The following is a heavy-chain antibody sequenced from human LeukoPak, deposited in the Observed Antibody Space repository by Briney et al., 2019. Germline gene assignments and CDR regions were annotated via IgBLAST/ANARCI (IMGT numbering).Heavy chain of an antibody. Sequence: SVKVSCKASGGTFSSYAISWVRQAPGQGLEWMGGIIPIFGTANYAQKFQGRVTITADESTSTAYMELSSLRSEDTAVYYCARDPSYYYGSGVPGGGWFDPWSQGTLVTVSS. V-gene: IGHV1-69*01. CDR3: ARDPSYYYGSGVPGGGWFDP. CDR1: GGTFSSYA. CDR2: IIPIFGTA. J-gene: IGHJ5*02. D-gene: IGHD3-10*01.